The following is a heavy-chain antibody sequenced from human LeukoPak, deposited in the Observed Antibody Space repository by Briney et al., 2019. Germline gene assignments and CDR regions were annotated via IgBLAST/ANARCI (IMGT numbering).Heavy chain of an antibody. CDR2: ISSSGSTI. D-gene: IGHD2-2*01. CDR3: ARVRQYQLLPIDY. Sequence: GGSLRLSCAASGFTFSDYYMSWIRQAPGKGLEWVSYISSSGSTIYYADSVKGRFTISRDNAKNSLYLQMNGLRAEDTAVYYCARVRQYQLLPIDYWGQGTLVTVSS. J-gene: IGHJ4*02. CDR1: GFTFSDYY. V-gene: IGHV3-11*04.